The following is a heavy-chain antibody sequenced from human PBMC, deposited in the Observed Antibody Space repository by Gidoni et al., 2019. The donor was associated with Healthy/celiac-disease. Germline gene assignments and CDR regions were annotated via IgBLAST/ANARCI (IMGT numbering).Heavy chain of an antibody. CDR1: GFTFRSYG. CDR3: ARMEWLSQGVDYYYGMDV. Sequence: QVQLVESGGGVVQPGRSLRLSCAASGFTFRSYGMHWVRQAPGKGLEWVAVIWYDGSNKYYADSVKGRFTISRDNSKNTLYLQMNSLRAEDTAVYYCARMEWLSQGVDYYYGMDVWGQGTTVTVSS. V-gene: IGHV3-33*01. J-gene: IGHJ6*02. CDR2: IWYDGSNK. D-gene: IGHD3-3*01.